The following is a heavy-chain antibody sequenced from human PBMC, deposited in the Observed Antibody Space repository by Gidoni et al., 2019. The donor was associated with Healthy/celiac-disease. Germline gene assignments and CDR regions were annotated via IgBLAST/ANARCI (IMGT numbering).Heavy chain of an antibody. Sequence: EVQLVESGGGLVQPGGSLRLSCAASGFTFSSYSMNWVRQAPGKGLEWVSSIRRRSSYIYYADSVKGRFTISRENAKNSLYLQRNSLRAEDTAVYYCARASIAAWGGPWAFDIWGQGTMVTVSS. D-gene: IGHD6-6*01. CDR3: ARASIAAWGGPWAFDI. CDR2: IRRRSSYI. V-gene: IGHV3-21*01. CDR1: GFTFSSYS. J-gene: IGHJ3*02.